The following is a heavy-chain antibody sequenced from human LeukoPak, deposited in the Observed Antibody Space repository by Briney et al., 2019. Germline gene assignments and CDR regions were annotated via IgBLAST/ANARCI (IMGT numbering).Heavy chain of an antibody. D-gene: IGHD3-9*01. J-gene: IGHJ3*02. CDR1: GGPIISTNYY. Sequence: SETLSLTCAVSGGPIISTNYYWGWIRQPPGKGLEWIGVIYHGGNTYFSPALKSRVTTSIDTSKSQFSLTLTSVTAADTAVYYCARALNYDILTGYYQEGYNDAFDIWGQGTMVTVSS. CDR3: ARALNYDILTGYYQEGYNDAFDI. V-gene: IGHV4-39*07. CDR2: IYHGGNT.